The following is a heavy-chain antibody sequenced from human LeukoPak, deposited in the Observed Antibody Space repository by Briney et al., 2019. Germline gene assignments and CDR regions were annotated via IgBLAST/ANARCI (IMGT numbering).Heavy chain of an antibody. D-gene: IGHD3-22*01. J-gene: IGHJ4*02. V-gene: IGHV3-23*01. CDR3: AKDPYYYDSSGYPLIGY. Sequence: PGGPLRLSCAASGFTFSSYAMSWVRQAPGKGLEWVSAISGSGGSTYYADSVKGRFTISRDNSKNTLYLQMNSLRAEDTAVYYCAKDPYYYDSSGYPLIGYWGQGTLVTVSS. CDR1: GFTFSSYA. CDR2: ISGSGGST.